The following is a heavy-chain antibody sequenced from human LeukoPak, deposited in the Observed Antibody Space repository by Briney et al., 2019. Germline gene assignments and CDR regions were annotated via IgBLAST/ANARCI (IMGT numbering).Heavy chain of an antibody. Sequence: GGSLRLSCAASGFTFSSYAMSWVRQAPGKGLDWVSSISVSGGDTYYADSVKGRFTISRDNSKNTLFLQMKSLRAEDTAVYYCAKDWRDYGDFHAFDVWGQGTVVTVSS. CDR3: AKDWRDYGDFHAFDV. D-gene: IGHD4-17*01. V-gene: IGHV3-23*01. CDR1: GFTFSSYA. CDR2: ISVSGGDT. J-gene: IGHJ3*01.